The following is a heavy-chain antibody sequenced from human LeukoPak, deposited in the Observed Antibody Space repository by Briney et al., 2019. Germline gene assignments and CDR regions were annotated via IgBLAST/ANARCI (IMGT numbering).Heavy chain of an antibody. CDR3: ARDRDCSGGSCYLLT. CDR2: INSDGINT. Sequence: GGSLRLSCAASGFTFSNYWMHWVRQAPGKGLVWVSRINSDGINTSYADSVKGRFTISRDNAKNSLYLQMNSLRAEDTAVYYCARDRDCSGGSCYLLTWGQGTLVTVSS. J-gene: IGHJ5*02. V-gene: IGHV3-74*01. CDR1: GFTFSNYW. D-gene: IGHD2-15*01.